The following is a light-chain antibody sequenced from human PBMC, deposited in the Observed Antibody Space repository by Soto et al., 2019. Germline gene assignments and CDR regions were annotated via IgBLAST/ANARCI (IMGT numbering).Light chain of an antibody. V-gene: IGKV1-5*03. CDR1: QSISSW. J-gene: IGKJ1*01. Sequence: DIQMTQSPSTLSASVGYRVTITCRASQSISSWLAWYQQKQGKAPKILIYKASSLASGVPSRFSGSGSGTECTLPISRLQPDDFATYYCQHYNSSSEAFGQGTKVDIK. CDR3: QHYNSSSEA. CDR2: KAS.